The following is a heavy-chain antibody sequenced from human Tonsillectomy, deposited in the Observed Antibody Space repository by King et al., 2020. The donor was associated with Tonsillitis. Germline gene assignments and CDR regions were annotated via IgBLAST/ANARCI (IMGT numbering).Heavy chain of an antibody. CDR3: TSPIVGDPSCFDV. Sequence: VQLVESGGGLIQPGGSLRLSCEASGFSFSTYWMHWVRQAPGKGLVWVSRIRSDGSGSNYADFAKGRFTISRDNAKNMLYLKMSSLRVEDTAFYYCTSPIVGDPSCFDVWGLGTTVTVSS. CDR2: IRSDGSGS. D-gene: IGHD1-26*01. CDR1: GFSFSTYW. V-gene: IGHV3-74*01. J-gene: IGHJ6*02.